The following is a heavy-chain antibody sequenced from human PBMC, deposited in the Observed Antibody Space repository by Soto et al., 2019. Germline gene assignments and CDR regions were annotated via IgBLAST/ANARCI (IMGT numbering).Heavy chain of an antibody. D-gene: IGHD3-3*01. V-gene: IGHV4-4*02. Sequence: SETLSLTCAVSCGSISSSNWWSWVRHPPGKGLEWIGEIYHSGSTNYNPSLKSRVTISVDKSKNQFSLKLSSVTAADTAVYYCTETYGGSGYYRNWGQGTLVTVSS. J-gene: IGHJ4*02. CDR3: TETYGGSGYYRN. CDR1: CGSISSSNW. CDR2: IYHSGST.